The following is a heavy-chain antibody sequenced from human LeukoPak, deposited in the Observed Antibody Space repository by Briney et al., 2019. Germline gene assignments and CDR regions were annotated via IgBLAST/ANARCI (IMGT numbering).Heavy chain of an antibody. D-gene: IGHD1-26*01. Sequence: SQTLSLACTVSGGSISCGDYYWSWIRQPPGKGLEWIGYIYYSGSTYYNPSLKSRVTISVDTSKNQFSLKLSSVTAADTAVYYCARAEWELPFDYWGPGTLVTVSS. CDR2: IYYSGST. V-gene: IGHV4-30-4*08. CDR3: ARAEWELPFDY. CDR1: GGSISCGDYY. J-gene: IGHJ4*02.